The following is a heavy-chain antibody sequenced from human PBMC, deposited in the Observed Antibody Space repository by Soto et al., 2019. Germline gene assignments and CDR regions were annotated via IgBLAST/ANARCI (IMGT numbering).Heavy chain of an antibody. J-gene: IGHJ4*02. D-gene: IGHD3-10*01. V-gene: IGHV4-34*01. CDR2: INHSGST. CDR3: ASYGRGTYYYGYYFHH. Sequence: LSLTCAVYGGSFSGYYWSWIRQPPGKGLEWIGEINHSGSTNYNPSLKSRVTISVDTSKNQFSLKLSSVTAADTAVYYCASYGRGTYYYGYYFHHWGQGTPVTVSS. CDR1: GGSFSGYY.